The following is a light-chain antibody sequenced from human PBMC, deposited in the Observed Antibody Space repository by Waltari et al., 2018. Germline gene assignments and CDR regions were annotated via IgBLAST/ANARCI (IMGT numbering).Light chain of an antibody. J-gene: IGLJ2*01. CDR2: NNN. V-gene: IGLV1-40*01. Sequence: QSVLTQPPSVSGAPGQRVTISCTGSSSNIGGGYDVQWYQQLPGTAPKLPIFNNNNRPAGVPGRFSGAKSGTSASLASTGLQAEDGAAYYCQSYDISLSGSLFGGGTKLTVL. CDR3: QSYDISLSGSL. CDR1: SSNIGGGYD.